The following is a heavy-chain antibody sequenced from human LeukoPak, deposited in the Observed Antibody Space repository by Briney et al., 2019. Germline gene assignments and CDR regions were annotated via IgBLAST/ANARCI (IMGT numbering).Heavy chain of an antibody. D-gene: IGHD1-1*01. CDR1: GFTFSNAW. CDR2: IKSKTDGGTT. CDR3: TTAPQVQPPVMVDY. Sequence: GGSLRLSCAASGFTFSNAWMSWVRQAPGKGLEWVGRIKSKTDGGTTDYAAPVKGRFTISRDDSKNTLFLQMDSLKTEDTAVYYCTTAPQVQPPVMVDYWGQGTLVTVSA. V-gene: IGHV3-15*01. J-gene: IGHJ4*02.